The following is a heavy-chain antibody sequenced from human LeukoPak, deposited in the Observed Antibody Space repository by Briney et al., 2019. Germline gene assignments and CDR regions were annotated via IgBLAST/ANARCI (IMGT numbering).Heavy chain of an antibody. Sequence: GGSLRLSCAASGFTFSSYNMNWVRQAPGKGLEWVSSISSSSSYIYCADSVKGRFTISRDNAKNSLYLQMNSLRAEDTAVYYCARDRTRYCSGGSCYSYYGMDVWGQGTSVTVSS. V-gene: IGHV3-21*01. D-gene: IGHD2-15*01. J-gene: IGHJ6*02. CDR1: GFTFSSYN. CDR3: ARDRTRYCSGGSCYSYYGMDV. CDR2: ISSSSSYI.